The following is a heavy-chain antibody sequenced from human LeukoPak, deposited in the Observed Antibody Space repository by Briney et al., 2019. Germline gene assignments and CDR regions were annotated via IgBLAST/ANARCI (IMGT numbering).Heavy chain of an antibody. CDR3: ARGEETAAYDFWSGYRAPFDP. V-gene: IGHV4-59*01. J-gene: IGHJ5*02. CDR2: IFYSGST. CDR1: GGSISSYY. Sequence: SETLSLTCTVSGGSISSYYWSWIRQPPGKGLEWIGYIFYSGSTDYNPSLKSRVTMSVDTSKNQFSLKLSSVTAADTAVYYCARGEETAAYDFWSGYRAPFDPWGQGTLVTVSS. D-gene: IGHD3-3*01.